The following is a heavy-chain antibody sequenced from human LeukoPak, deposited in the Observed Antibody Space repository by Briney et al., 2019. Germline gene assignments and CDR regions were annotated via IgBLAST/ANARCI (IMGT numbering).Heavy chain of an antibody. CDR1: GYTFTGYY. CDR3: ARVMVKGGWYVYY. Sequence: GASVKVSCKASGYTFTGYYIHWVRQAPGQGLEWMGWINPNSGGTNYAQKFQGRVTMTRDTSISTAYMELSRLRSDDTAVYYCARVMVKGGWYVYYWGQGTLVTVSS. D-gene: IGHD6-19*01. J-gene: IGHJ4*02. CDR2: INPNSGGT. V-gene: IGHV1-2*02.